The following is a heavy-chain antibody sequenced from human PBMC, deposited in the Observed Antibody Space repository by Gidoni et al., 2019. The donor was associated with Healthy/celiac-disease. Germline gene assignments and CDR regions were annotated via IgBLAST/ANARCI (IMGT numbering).Heavy chain of an antibody. CDR1: GGSISSSSYY. Sequence: QLQLQESGPGLVKLSATLSLTCTVSGGSISSSSYYWGWIRQPPGKGLEWIGSIYYSGSTYYNPSLKSRVTISVDTSKNQFSLKLSSVTAADTAVYYCARDPLDRDSGYDLYYYYGMDVWGQGTTVTVSS. D-gene: IGHD5-12*01. J-gene: IGHJ6*02. V-gene: IGHV4-39*07. CDR3: ARDPLDRDSGYDLYYYYGMDV. CDR2: IYYSGST.